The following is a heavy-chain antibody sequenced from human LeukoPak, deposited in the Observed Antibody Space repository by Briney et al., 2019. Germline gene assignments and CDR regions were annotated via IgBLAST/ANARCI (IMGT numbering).Heavy chain of an antibody. CDR1: GGSISSGSYY. Sequence: SQTLSLTCTVSGGSISSGSYYWSWIRQPAGKGLEWIGRIYTSGSTNYNPSLKSRVTISVDTSKNQFSLKLSSVTAADTAVYYCARGNFDYYGSGSRLDYWGQGTLVTVS. D-gene: IGHD3-10*01. CDR2: IYTSGST. CDR3: ARGNFDYYGSGSRLDY. V-gene: IGHV4-61*02. J-gene: IGHJ4*02.